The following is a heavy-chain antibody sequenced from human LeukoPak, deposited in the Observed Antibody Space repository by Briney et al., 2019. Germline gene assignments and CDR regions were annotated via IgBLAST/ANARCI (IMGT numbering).Heavy chain of an antibody. Sequence: SETLSLTCAVYGGSFSGYYWSWVRQPPGKGLEWIGEINPSGSTNHSPSLKSRVTISVDTSKNQFSLSLSSVTAADTAVYYCARPIVDWELLGRAFDIWGQGTMVTVSS. V-gene: IGHV4-34*01. CDR1: GGSFSGYY. J-gene: IGHJ3*02. CDR3: ARPIVDWELLGRAFDI. D-gene: IGHD1-26*01. CDR2: INPSGST.